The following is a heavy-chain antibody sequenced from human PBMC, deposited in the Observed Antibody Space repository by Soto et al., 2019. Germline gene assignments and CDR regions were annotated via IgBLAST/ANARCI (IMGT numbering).Heavy chain of an antibody. CDR2: IIPIFGTA. D-gene: IGHD6-6*01. CDR3: ARVPSSIADRNKWFDP. V-gene: IGHV1-69*13. CDR1: GGTFSSYA. Sequence: SVKVSCKASGGTFSSYAISWVRQAPGQGLEWMGGIIPIFGTANYAQKFQGRVTITADESTSTAYMELSSLRSEDTAVYYCARVPSSIADRNKWFDPWGQGTLVTVS. J-gene: IGHJ5*02.